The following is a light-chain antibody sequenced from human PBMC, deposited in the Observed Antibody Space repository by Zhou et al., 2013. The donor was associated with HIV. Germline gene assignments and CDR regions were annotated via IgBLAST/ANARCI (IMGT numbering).Light chain of an antibody. CDR3: MQGTHWPLT. J-gene: IGKJ3*01. V-gene: IGKV2-30*02. CDR1: QSLVHMDGNTY. Sequence: VVMTQSPLSLPVTLGQPASISCRSSQSLVHMDGNTYLNWFQQRPGQAPRRLIHKVSNRDSGVPDRFSGSGSGTDFTLKISRVEAEDVGVYYCMQGTHWPLTFGPGTKVDIK. CDR2: KVS.